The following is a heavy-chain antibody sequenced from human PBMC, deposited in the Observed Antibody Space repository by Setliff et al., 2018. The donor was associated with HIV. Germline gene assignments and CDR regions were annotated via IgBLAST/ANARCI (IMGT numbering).Heavy chain of an antibody. V-gene: IGHV4-4*07. CDR1: GGSISNFY. Sequence: TSETLSLTCTVSGGSISNFYWSWIRQPAGKGLEWIGRIYTSGSTNYNPSLKSRVTMSVDTSKNQISLKLRSVTDADTAVYYCARGLNYYGSGSYLPLGYGGQGTLVTVSS. J-gene: IGHJ4*02. CDR2: IYTSGST. CDR3: ARGLNYYGSGSYLPLGY. D-gene: IGHD3-10*01.